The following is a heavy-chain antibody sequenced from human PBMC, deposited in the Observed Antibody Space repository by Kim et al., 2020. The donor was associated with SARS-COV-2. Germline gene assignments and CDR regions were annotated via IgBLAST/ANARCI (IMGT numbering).Heavy chain of an antibody. Sequence: SETLSLTCTVSGSSISNLYWTWIRQPPGKGLERIGYIHNGRTTTNPSLKGRVSISADTSKRQFALRLSSVTAADTAVYYCAGGLVSRSGSFDIWGQGTMVTVSS. CDR2: IHNGRTT. CDR1: GSSISNLY. J-gene: IGHJ3*02. CDR3: AGGLVSRSGSFDI. V-gene: IGHV4-4*09. D-gene: IGHD2-15*01.